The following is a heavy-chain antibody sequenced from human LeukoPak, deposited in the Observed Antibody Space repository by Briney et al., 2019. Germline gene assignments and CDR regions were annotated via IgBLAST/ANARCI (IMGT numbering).Heavy chain of an antibody. Sequence: ASVKVSCKASGYTFTGYYMHWMRQAPGQGLEWMGWINPSTGGTNYAQKFQGRVTMTRDTSITTAYMELTSLRSDDTAVYYCARLQGGGSYRNFDYWGQGTLVTVSS. CDR1: GYTFTGYY. J-gene: IGHJ4*02. D-gene: IGHD3-16*02. CDR2: INPSTGGT. V-gene: IGHV1-2*02. CDR3: ARLQGGGSYRNFDY.